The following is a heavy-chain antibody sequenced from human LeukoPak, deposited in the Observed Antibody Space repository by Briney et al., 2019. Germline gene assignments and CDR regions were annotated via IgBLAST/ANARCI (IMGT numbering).Heavy chain of an antibody. CDR1: GGSFSGYY. CDR2: IYHSGST. D-gene: IGHD3-22*01. Sequence: SETLSLTCAVYGGSFSGYYWSWIRQPPGKGLEWIGSIYHSGSTYYNPSLKSRVTISVDTSKNQFSLKLSSVTAADTAVYYCARVGVVERFDYWGQGTLVTVSS. J-gene: IGHJ4*02. CDR3: ARVGVVERFDY. V-gene: IGHV4-34*01.